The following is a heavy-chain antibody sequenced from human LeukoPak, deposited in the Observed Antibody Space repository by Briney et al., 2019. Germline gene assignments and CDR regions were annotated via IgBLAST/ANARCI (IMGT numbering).Heavy chain of an antibody. D-gene: IGHD6-13*01. CDR2: IKNDGAVK. CDR3: AKDSYSKGDF. J-gene: IGHJ4*02. CDR1: GFTFSSYA. Sequence: GGSLRLSCAASGFTFSSYAMHWVRQAPGKGLEWVANIKNDGAVKNYVDSVKGRFTISRDNAKNSLYLQMNSLRAEDTAVYYCAKDSYSKGDFWGQGVLVTVSS. V-gene: IGHV3-7*01.